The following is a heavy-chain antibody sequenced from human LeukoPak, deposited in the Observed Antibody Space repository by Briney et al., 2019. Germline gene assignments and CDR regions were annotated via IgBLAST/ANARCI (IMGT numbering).Heavy chain of an antibody. CDR3: ARQQQLVLAGAFDI. Sequence: SAKVSCKASGGTFSSYAISWVRQAPGQGLEWMGGIIPIFGTANYAQKFQGRVTITADESTSTAYMELSSLRSEDTAVYYCARQQQLVLAGAFDIWGQGTMVTVSS. CDR1: GGTFSSYA. J-gene: IGHJ3*02. V-gene: IGHV1-69*01. CDR2: IIPIFGTA. D-gene: IGHD6-13*01.